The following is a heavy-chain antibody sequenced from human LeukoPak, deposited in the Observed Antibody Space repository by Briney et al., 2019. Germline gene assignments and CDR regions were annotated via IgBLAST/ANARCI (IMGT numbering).Heavy chain of an antibody. CDR3: ARMVRGAMRVYYYYMDV. CDR2: FDPEDGET. D-gene: IGHD3-10*01. CDR1: GYTLTELS. J-gene: IGHJ6*03. Sequence: ASVKVSCKVSGYTLTELSMHWVRQAPGKGLEWMGGFDPEDGETIYAQKFQGRVTITRNTSISTVYMELSSLRSEDTAVYYCARMVRGAMRVYYYYMDVWGKGTTVTVSS. V-gene: IGHV1-24*01.